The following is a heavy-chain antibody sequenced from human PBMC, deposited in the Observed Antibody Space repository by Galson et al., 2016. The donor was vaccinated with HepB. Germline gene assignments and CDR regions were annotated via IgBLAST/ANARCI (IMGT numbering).Heavy chain of an antibody. CDR2: LYSGGAT. V-gene: IGHV3-53*05. J-gene: IGHJ2*01. CDR1: GFTFSSYW. Sequence: SLRLSCAASGFTFSSYWMHWVRQAPGKGLEWVSVLYSGGATYYADSVRGRFTISSDNSNRLSLQMNSLNADDTAVYFCARIPTDSYHWYLDLWGRGTLVTVSS. CDR3: ARIPTDSYHWYLDL. D-gene: IGHD1-26*01.